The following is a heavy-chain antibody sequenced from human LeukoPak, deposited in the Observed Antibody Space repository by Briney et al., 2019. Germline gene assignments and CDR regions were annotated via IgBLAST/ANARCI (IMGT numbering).Heavy chain of an antibody. CDR2: ISAYNGNT. J-gene: IGHJ6*03. CDR1: GYTFTSYG. CDR3: ARIPTADIVVVPAAIQPYYYYMDV. Sequence: GASVKVSCKASGYTFTSYGISWVRQAPGQGLEWMGWISAYNGNTNYAQKLQGRVTMTTDTSTSTAYMELRSLRSDDTAVYYCARIPTADIVVVPAAIQPYYYYMDVWGKGTTVTVSS. D-gene: IGHD2-2*02. V-gene: IGHV1-18*01.